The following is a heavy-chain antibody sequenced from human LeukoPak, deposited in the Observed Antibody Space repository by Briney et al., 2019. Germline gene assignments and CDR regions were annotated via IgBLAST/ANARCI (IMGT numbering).Heavy chain of an antibody. V-gene: IGHV1-3*01. CDR1: GYTFTNYA. Sequence: WASVKVSCKASGYTFTNYAIHWVRQAPGQRLEWMGWINAGNDNTKYSQKFQGRVTITADESTSTAYMELSSLRSEDTAVYYCASRRNYEYAFDIWGQGTMVTVSS. J-gene: IGHJ3*02. CDR3: ASRRNYEYAFDI. CDR2: INAGNDNT. D-gene: IGHD4-11*01.